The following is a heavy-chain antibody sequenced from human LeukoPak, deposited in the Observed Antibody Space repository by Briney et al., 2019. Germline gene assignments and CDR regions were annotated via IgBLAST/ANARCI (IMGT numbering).Heavy chain of an antibody. CDR1: GYSFTSYS. CDR3: AILEGLYSGYDFVY. CDR2: INPSGGST. J-gene: IGHJ4*02. D-gene: IGHD5-12*01. V-gene: IGHV1-46*01. Sequence: ASVKVSCKASGYSFTSYSFHWVRQPPGQGLEWMGIINPSGGSTTYAQKFQGRVTMTRDTSTSTVYMDLSSLRFEDTAVYYCAILEGLYSGYDFVYWGQGTLVTVSS.